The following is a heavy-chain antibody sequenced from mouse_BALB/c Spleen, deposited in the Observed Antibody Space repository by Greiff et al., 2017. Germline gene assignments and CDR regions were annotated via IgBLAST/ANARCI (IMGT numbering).Heavy chain of an antibody. D-gene: IGHD2-10*02. CDR2: FYPGSGSI. CDR1: GYTFTEYI. V-gene: IGHV1-62-2*01. J-gene: IGHJ3*01. Sequence: QVHVKQSGAELVKPGASVKLSCKASGYTFTEYIIHWVKQRSGQGLEWIGWFYPGSGSIKYNEKFKDKATLTADKSSSTVYMELSRLTSEDSAVYFCARHEGYGNYSAWFAYWGQGTLVTVSA. CDR3: ARHEGYGNYSAWFAY.